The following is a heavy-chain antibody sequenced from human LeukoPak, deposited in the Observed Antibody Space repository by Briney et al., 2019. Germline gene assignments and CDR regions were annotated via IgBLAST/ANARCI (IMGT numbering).Heavy chain of an antibody. CDR2: IYNGGII. CDR1: GDSISRYY. Sequence: SETLSLTCTVSGDSISRYYWSWIRQPAGKGREWIGRIYNGGIITYNPSLKSRVTMSIDTSNNQFSLRLRFVTAADTAVYYCARDSGTTGEVKFVPWGQGTLVTVSS. D-gene: IGHD3-10*01. V-gene: IGHV4-4*07. CDR3: ARDSGTTGEVKFVP. J-gene: IGHJ5*02.